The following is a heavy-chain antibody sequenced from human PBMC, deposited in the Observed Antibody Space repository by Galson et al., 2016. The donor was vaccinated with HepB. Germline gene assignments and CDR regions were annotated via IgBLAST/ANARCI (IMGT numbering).Heavy chain of an antibody. D-gene: IGHD2-8*01. CDR2: IWFDGSKQ. CDR1: ELIFRGHG. V-gene: IGHV3-33*01. CDR3: ARGLNDPYYFGY. J-gene: IGHJ4*02. Sequence: SLRLSCAAPELIFRGHGMHWVRQAPGKGLEWVAVIWFDGSKQAYGDSVKGRFTISRDNSKNTVYLQMDSLRADDTAVYYCARGLNDPYYFGYWGQGTLVTVSS.